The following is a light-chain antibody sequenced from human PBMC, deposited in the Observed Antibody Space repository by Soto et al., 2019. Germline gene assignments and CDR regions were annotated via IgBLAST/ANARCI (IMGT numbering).Light chain of an antibody. CDR1: SSNIGSNY. V-gene: IGLV1-51*01. CDR2: ENN. CDR3: GAWDNSLSGGGV. J-gene: IGLJ1*01. Sequence: QSVLTQPPSVSAAPGQKVTISCSGSSSNIGSNYVSWYQQLPGKAPKLLIYENNKRPSGIPDRFSGSKSGTSATLGITGLQTGDEADYYCGAWDNSLSGGGVFGTGTKVTVL.